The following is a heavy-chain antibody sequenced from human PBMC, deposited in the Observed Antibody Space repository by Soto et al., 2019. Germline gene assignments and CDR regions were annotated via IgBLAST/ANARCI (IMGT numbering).Heavy chain of an antibody. CDR2: ISAYNGNT. CDR3: ARNGGSGWYRDAFDI. Sequence: WASVKVSCKASGYTFTSYGISWVRQAPGQGLEWMGWISAYNGNTNYAQKLQGRVTMTTDTSTSTAYMELRSLRSDDTAVYYCARNGGSGWYRDAFDIWGQGTMVTVSS. V-gene: IGHV1-18*01. CDR1: GYTFTSYG. J-gene: IGHJ3*02. D-gene: IGHD6-19*01.